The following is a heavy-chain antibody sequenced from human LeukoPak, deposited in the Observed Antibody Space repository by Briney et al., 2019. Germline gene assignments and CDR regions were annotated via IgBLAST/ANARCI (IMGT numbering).Heavy chain of an antibody. V-gene: IGHV3-23*01. CDR2: IIVSGTT. CDR1: GFTFSDYA. CDR3: AKGSVGNADFAS. J-gene: IGHJ4*02. D-gene: IGHD6-25*01. Sequence: GGSLRLSCAASGFTFSDYAMYWVRQAPGKGLEWVSSIIVSGTTYYADSVKGRFTISRDNSKDTVYLQMDSLRAEDTAVYYCAKGSVGNADFASWGQGTLVTVSS.